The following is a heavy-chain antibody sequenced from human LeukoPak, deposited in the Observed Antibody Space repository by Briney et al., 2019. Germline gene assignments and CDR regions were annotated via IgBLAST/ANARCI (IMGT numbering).Heavy chain of an antibody. V-gene: IGHV3-7*04. D-gene: IGHD3-10*01. CDR3: ARDTAGDRAGSDY. J-gene: IGHJ4*02. CDR1: GFTFSTYW. Sequence: PGRSLRLSCAASGFTFSTYWMSWVRQAPGKGLEWVTNIKEDGGAEQYVDSVKGRFTISRDNAQNSLYLQMNSLRPEDTAVYYCARDTAGDRAGSDYWGQGTLVTVSS. CDR2: IKEDGGAE.